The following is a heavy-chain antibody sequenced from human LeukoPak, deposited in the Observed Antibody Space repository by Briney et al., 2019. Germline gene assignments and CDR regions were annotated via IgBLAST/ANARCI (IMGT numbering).Heavy chain of an antibody. CDR3: AKRLRGTTVTYFDY. D-gene: IGHD4-17*01. CDR1: GFTFSSYW. V-gene: IGHV3-74*01. Sequence: GGSLRLSCAASGFTFSSYWMHWVRQAPGKGLMWVSHINTDGSTTSYADSVKGRFTISRDNAKNTLFLQMNSLRAEDTAVYYCAKRLRGTTVTYFDYWGQGTLVTVSS. CDR2: INTDGSTT. J-gene: IGHJ4*02.